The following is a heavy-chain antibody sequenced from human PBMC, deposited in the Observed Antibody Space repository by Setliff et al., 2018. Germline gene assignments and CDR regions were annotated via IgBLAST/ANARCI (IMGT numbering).Heavy chain of an antibody. Sequence: GGSLRLSCAASGFTVSSNYMNWVRQAPGKGLEWVSVIYSGSSTYYADSVKGRFTISTDSSKNTLYLQMNSLRTDDTAVYFCARDPIGPFLSYMDDWGKGTTVTVS. CDR1: GFTVSSNY. CDR2: IYSGSST. J-gene: IGHJ6*03. D-gene: IGHD3-16*01. V-gene: IGHV3-66*01. CDR3: ARDPIGPFLSYMDD.